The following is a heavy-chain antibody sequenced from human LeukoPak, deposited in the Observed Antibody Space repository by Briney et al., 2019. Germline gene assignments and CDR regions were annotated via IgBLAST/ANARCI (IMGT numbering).Heavy chain of an antibody. V-gene: IGHV4-34*01. CDR3: ARKSPGADSSSWDEGDAFDI. D-gene: IGHD6-13*01. CDR1: GGSFSGYY. CDR2: INHSGST. Sequence: PSETLSLTCAVYGGSFSGYYWSWIRQPPGKGLEWIGEINHSGSTNYNPSLKSRVTISVDTSKNQFSLKLSSVTAADTAVYYCARKSPGADSSSWDEGDAFDIWGQGTMVTVSS. J-gene: IGHJ3*02.